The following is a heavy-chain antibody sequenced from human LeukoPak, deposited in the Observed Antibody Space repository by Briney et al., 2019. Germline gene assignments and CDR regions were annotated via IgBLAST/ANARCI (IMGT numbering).Heavy chain of an antibody. Sequence: GGSLRLSCAASGFTFSSYGMHWVRQAPGKGLEWVAVIWYDGSNKYYADSVKGRFTISRDNSKNTLYLQMNSLRAEDTAVYYCARSDTSYYYDSSTGYGMDVWGQGTTVTVSS. CDR3: ARSDTSYYYDSSTGYGMDV. J-gene: IGHJ6*02. D-gene: IGHD3-22*01. CDR2: IWYDGSNK. CDR1: GFTFSSYG. V-gene: IGHV3-33*01.